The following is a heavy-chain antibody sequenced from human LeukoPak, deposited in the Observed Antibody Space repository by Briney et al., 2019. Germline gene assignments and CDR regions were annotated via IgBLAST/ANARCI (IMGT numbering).Heavy chain of an antibody. CDR1: GGSISSSSYY. CDR2: INHSGST. Sequence: SETLSLTCTVSGGSISSSSYYWRWLRQPPGKGLEGIGEINHSGSTNYNPSLKSRVTISVDTSKNQFSLKLSSVTAADTAVYYCARGPLVVVTAIRYPFDYWGQGTLVTVSS. D-gene: IGHD2-21*02. J-gene: IGHJ4*02. CDR3: ARGPLVVVTAIRYPFDY. V-gene: IGHV4-39*07.